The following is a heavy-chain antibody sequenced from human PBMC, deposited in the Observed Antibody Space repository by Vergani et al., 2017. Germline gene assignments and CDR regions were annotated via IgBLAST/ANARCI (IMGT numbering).Heavy chain of an antibody. CDR3: AKLGIVGATTDFDY. D-gene: IGHD1-26*01. CDR1: GFTFSSYW. J-gene: IGHJ4*02. V-gene: IGHV3-7*01. CDR2: IKQDGSEK. Sequence: EVQLVESGGGLVQPGGSLRLSCAASGFTFSSYWMSWVRQAPGKGLEWVANIKQDGSEKYYVDSVKGRFTISRDNAKNSLYLQMNSLRAEDTAVYYCAKLGIVGATTDFDYWGQGTLVTVSS.